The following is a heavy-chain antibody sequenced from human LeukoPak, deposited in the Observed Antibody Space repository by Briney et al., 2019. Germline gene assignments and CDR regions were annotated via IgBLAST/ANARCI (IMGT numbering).Heavy chain of an antibody. D-gene: IGHD6-13*01. J-gene: IGHJ3*02. CDR3: ARDPMHYSSSWYDFDAFDI. Sequence: ASVKVSCKASGYTFTSYAMNWVRQAPGHGLEWMGWINTNTGNPTYAQGFTGRFVFSLDTSVSTAYLQISSLKAEDTAVYYCARDPMHYSSSWYDFDAFDIWGQGTMVTVSS. CDR1: GYTFTSYA. V-gene: IGHV7-4-1*02. CDR2: INTNTGNP.